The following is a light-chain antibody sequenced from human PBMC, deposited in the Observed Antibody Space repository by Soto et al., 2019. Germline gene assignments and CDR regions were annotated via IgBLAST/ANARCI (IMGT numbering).Light chain of an antibody. Sequence: QSVLTQPPSASGTPGQRVTISCSGSSTNIGSHTVNWYQQVPGTAPKLLIYSSNLRPSGVPDRFSGSKSGTSASLAISGLQSEDEADYCCAAWDDSLKGVVFGGGTKLTVL. J-gene: IGLJ2*01. V-gene: IGLV1-44*01. CDR3: AAWDDSLKGVV. CDR1: STNIGSHT. CDR2: SSN.